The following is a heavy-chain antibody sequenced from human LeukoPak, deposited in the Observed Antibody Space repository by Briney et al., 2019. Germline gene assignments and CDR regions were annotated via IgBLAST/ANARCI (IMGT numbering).Heavy chain of an antibody. D-gene: IGHD2-2*01. Sequence: GGSLRLSCAASGFTFDDYAMHWVRQAPGKGLEWVSGISWNSGSIGYADSVKGRFTISRDNAKNSLYLQMNSLRAEDTAVYYCARVMGRYCSSTSCYVDYWGQGTLVTVSS. V-gene: IGHV3-9*01. CDR3: ARVMGRYCSSTSCYVDY. CDR2: ISWNSGSI. CDR1: GFTFDDYA. J-gene: IGHJ4*02.